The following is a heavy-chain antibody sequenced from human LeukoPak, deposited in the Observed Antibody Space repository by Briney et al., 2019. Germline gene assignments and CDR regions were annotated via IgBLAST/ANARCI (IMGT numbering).Heavy chain of an antibody. V-gene: IGHV1-18*01. CDR2: ISAYNGNT. J-gene: IGHJ4*02. CDR1: GYTFTSYG. D-gene: IGHD1-26*01. Sequence: GASVTVSCKASGYTFTSYGISWVRQAPGQGLEWMGWISAYNGNTNYAQKLQGRVTMTTDTSTSTAYMELRSLRSDDTAVYYCASALYSGSSFDYWGQGTLVTVSS. CDR3: ASALYSGSSFDY.